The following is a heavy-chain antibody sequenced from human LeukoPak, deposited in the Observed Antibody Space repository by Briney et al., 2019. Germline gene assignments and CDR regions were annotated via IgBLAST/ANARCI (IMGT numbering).Heavy chain of an antibody. Sequence: RRSLSPSCAASGFSLRVYCMSCVRQAPGKGLEWVANITKDGSGKYYVDSVKGRFTISRDNDKNSLYLEISRLRAEDTAVYYCAIETRHRIASAFDFWGQGKIVTVSS. V-gene: IGHV3-7*01. CDR2: ITKDGSGK. CDR1: GFSLRVYC. J-gene: IGHJ3*01. CDR3: AIETRHRIASAFDF. D-gene: IGHD2-15*01.